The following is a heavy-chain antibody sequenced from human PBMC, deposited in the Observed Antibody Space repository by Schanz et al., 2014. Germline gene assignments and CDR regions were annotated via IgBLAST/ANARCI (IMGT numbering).Heavy chain of an antibody. CDR1: GFNFSSYG. CDR3: VRDTHYHFDY. V-gene: IGHV3-30*03. J-gene: IGHJ4*02. CDR2: ISDDGSNH. D-gene: IGHD1-26*01. Sequence: QVQLVESGGGVVQPGRSLRLSCAASGFNFSSYGMHWVRQAPGKGLEWVAVISDDGSNHYYPDSVKGRFTISRDNSKNSLYLQINSLSADDTAVYCSVRDTHYHFDYWGQGTLVTVSS.